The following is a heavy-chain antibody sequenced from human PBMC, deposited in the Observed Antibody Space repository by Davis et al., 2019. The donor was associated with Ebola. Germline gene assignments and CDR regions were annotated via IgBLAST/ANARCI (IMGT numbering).Heavy chain of an antibody. Sequence: ASVKVSCKASGYTFTSCGISWVRQAPGQGLEWMGGISAYNGNTNYAQKLQGRVTMTTDTSTSTAYMELRSLRSDDTAVYYCARDVVGASCGYWGQGTLVTVSS. D-gene: IGHD1-26*01. CDR1: GYTFTSCG. J-gene: IGHJ4*02. V-gene: IGHV1-18*01. CDR3: ARDVVGASCGY. CDR2: ISAYNGNT.